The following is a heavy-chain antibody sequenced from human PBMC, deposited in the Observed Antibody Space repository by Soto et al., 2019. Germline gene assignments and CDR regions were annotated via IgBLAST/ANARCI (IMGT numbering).Heavy chain of an antibody. D-gene: IGHD6-13*01. CDR2: IYPGDFDT. V-gene: IGHV5-51*01. CDR1: GYSFTSYW. Sequence: GESLKISCKGSGYSFTSYWIGWVRQMPGKGLEWMGIIYPGDFDTRYSPSFQGQVTISADKSISTAYLQWSSLKASDTAMYYCASAAAPSPYYFDYWGQGTLVTVSS. CDR3: ASAAAPSPYYFDY. J-gene: IGHJ4*02.